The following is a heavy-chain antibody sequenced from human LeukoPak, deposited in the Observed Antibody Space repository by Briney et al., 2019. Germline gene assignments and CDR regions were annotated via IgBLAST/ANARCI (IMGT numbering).Heavy chain of an antibody. D-gene: IGHD3-10*01. Sequence: SETLSLTCTVSGGSISSYYWSWIRQPAGKGLEWIGRIYSSGSTNYNSSLKSRVIMSVDTSKNQFSLKLTSVTAADTAVYYCATNILVRDIINWFDPWGQGTLVTVSS. CDR2: IYSSGST. J-gene: IGHJ5*02. CDR1: GGSISSYY. CDR3: ATNILVRDIINWFDP. V-gene: IGHV4-4*07.